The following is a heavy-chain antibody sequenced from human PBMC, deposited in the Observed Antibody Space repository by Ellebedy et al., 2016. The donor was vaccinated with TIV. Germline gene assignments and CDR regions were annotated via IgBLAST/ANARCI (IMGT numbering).Heavy chain of an antibody. D-gene: IGHD3-10*01. J-gene: IGHJ6*02. CDR3: TTYRNPNQIWFGETLMKEYYYYGMDV. CDR2: IKSKTDGGTT. CDR1: GFTFSNAW. Sequence: GESLKISXAASGFTFSNAWMSWVRQAPGKGLEWVGRIKSKTDGGTTDYAAPVKGRFTISRDDSKNTLYLQMNSLKTEDTAVYYCTTYRNPNQIWFGETLMKEYYYYGMDVWGQGTTVTVSS. V-gene: IGHV3-15*01.